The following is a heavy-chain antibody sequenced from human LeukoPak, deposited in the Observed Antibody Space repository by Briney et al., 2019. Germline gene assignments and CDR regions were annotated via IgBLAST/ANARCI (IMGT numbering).Heavy chain of an antibody. CDR1: GDSIGSSHW. J-gene: IGHJ4*02. CDR2: VSLGGST. V-gene: IGHV4-4*02. Sequence: SGTLSLTCAVSGDSIGSSHWWSWVRQPPGKGLEWIGEVSLGGSTNYNPSLESRVTISLDKSTNQFSLRLSSVTAADTAVYFCARNGAYNLDHWGQGTLVTVSS. CDR3: ARNGAYNLDH. D-gene: IGHD5-24*01.